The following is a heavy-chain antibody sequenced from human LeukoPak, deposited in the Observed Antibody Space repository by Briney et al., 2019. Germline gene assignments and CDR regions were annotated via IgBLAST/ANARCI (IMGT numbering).Heavy chain of an antibody. CDR3: GRLGIIAAAGSNDY. J-gene: IGHJ4*02. CDR1: EFTSSDYY. CDR2: INYRGDTK. V-gene: IGHV3-11*01. D-gene: IGHD6-13*01. Sequence: GGSLRLSCAASEFTSSDYYMSWIRQSPGKGLEWVSYINYRGDTKYYADSVKGRFTVSRDNAKNSLYLQMNSLRAEDTAVYYCGRLGIIAAAGSNDYWGQRTLVTVSS.